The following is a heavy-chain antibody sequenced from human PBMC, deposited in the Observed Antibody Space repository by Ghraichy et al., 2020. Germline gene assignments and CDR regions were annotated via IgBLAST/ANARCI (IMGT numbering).Heavy chain of an antibody. V-gene: IGHV4-30-2*01. Sequence: SQTLSLTCAVSGGSISSGGYSWSWIRQPPGKGLEWIGYIYHSGSTYYNPSLKSRVTISVDRSKNQFSLKLSSLTAADTAVYYCAREGEEAAAGSKCGGDCYSGWFDPWGQGTLVTVSS. CDR2: IYHSGST. J-gene: IGHJ5*02. CDR3: AREGEEAAAGSKCGGDCYSGWFDP. D-gene: IGHD2-21*02. CDR1: GGSISSGGYS.